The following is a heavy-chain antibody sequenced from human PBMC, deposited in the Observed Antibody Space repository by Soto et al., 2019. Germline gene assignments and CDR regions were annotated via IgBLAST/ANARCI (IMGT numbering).Heavy chain of an antibody. CDR1: GFTFSSYA. Sequence: GGSLRLSCAASGFTFSSYAMSWVRQAPGKGLEWVANIKQDGSEKYYVDSVKGRFTISRDNAKNSLYLQMNSLRAEDTAVYYCAREHYDSSGYYNLYYYYYGMDVWGQGTTVTVSS. CDR3: AREHYDSSGYYNLYYYYYGMDV. V-gene: IGHV3-7*01. CDR2: IKQDGSEK. J-gene: IGHJ6*02. D-gene: IGHD3-22*01.